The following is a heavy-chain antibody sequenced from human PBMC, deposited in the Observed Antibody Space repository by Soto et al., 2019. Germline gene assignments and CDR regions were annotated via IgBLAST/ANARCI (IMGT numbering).Heavy chain of an antibody. D-gene: IGHD2-21*01. CDR1: GGSFSGYY. CDR2: INHSGST. Sequence: SETLSLTCAVYGGSFSGYYWTWIRQPPGTGLEWIGEINHSGSTNYNPSLKSRVTISVDTSKNQFSLKLTSVTAADTAVYYCARDKIPGLFSYWGQGTLVTVSS. V-gene: IGHV4-34*01. CDR3: ARDKIPGLFSY. J-gene: IGHJ4*02.